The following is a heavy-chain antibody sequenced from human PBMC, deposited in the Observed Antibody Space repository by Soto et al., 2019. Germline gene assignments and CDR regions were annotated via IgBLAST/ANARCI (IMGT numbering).Heavy chain of an antibody. CDR1: GFNFSSFG. CDR3: AKDRGWSSADLEY. Sequence: PGESLKISCAASGFNFSSFGMHWVRQAPGKGLEWVALMSYDGSSKYYQDSLKGRFTISRDKSKNTLYLQMSSLRVEDTAVYYCAKDRGWSSADLEYWGQGTLVTVS. D-gene: IGHD6-19*01. V-gene: IGHV3-30*18. J-gene: IGHJ4*02. CDR2: MSYDGSSK.